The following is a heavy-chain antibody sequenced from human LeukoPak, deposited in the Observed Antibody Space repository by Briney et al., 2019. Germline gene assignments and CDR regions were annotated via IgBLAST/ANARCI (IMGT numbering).Heavy chain of an antibody. Sequence: LPGRPLRLSCAASGFTFSSYGMHWVRRAPGKGLEWVAVISYDGKNMYYADSVKGRFTISRDNSQNTLYLQMNSLRVEDTGVYYCASYDILTGYHSPFDYWGQGSLVTVSS. J-gene: IGHJ4*02. V-gene: IGHV3-30*03. CDR2: ISYDGKNM. CDR1: GFTFSSYG. D-gene: IGHD3-9*01. CDR3: ASYDILTGYHSPFDY.